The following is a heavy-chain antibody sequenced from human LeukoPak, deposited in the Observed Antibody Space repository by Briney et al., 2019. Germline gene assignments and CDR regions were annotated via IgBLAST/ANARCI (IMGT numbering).Heavy chain of an antibody. D-gene: IGHD2-2*01. J-gene: IGHJ4*02. Sequence: PSETLSLTCTVSGGSISSYYWSWIRQPPGKGLEWIGYIYYSGSTYYNPSLKSRVTISVDTSKNQFSLKLSSVTAADTAVYYCASQRGGDSTSLDYWGQGTLVTVSS. CDR1: GGSISSYY. V-gene: IGHV4-59*06. CDR2: IYYSGST. CDR3: ASQRGGDSTSLDY.